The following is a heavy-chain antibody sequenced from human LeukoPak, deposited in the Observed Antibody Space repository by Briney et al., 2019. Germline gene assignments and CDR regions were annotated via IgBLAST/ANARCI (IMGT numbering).Heavy chain of an antibody. CDR2: IWYDGSDE. Sequence: GGSLRLSCAASGFTFSHYGMHWVRQAPGKGLEWVALIWYDGSDEYYADSVKGRFTISRDNSKNMVYLQMNSLRVDDTAVYYCARWGISAAHDALDIWGQGTMVTVSS. J-gene: IGHJ3*02. D-gene: IGHD6-25*01. CDR1: GFTFSHYG. V-gene: IGHV3-33*08. CDR3: ARWGISAAHDALDI.